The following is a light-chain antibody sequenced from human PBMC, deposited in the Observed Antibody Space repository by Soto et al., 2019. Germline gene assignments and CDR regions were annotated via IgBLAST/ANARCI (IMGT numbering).Light chain of an antibody. J-gene: IGLJ1*01. V-gene: IGLV2-14*03. CDR2: DVS. Sequence: QSVLTQPASVSGSPGQSITISCTGTSSDVGAYNYVSWYQQHPGRAPKLMIYDVSNRPSGISNRFSGSKSGNTASLTISGLQAEDEADYYCCSYTSSSVYVFGTATKVTVL. CDR1: SSDVGAYNY. CDR3: CSYTSSSVYV.